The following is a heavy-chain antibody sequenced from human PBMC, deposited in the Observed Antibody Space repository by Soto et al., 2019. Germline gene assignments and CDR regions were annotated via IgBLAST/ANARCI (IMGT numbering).Heavy chain of an antibody. J-gene: IGHJ3*01. Sequence: EVQLVESGGGLVQPGESLRLSCAASGFTFSYYWMHWVRQAPGKGLVWVSRIHSDGSSTTNADSVKDRFTISRDNARNTLYLQMNSLGAEDTAVYYCARGDRGAFDLWGQGTVLTVSS. D-gene: IGHD1-26*01. CDR3: ARGDRGAFDL. CDR2: IHSDGSST. V-gene: IGHV3-74*03. CDR1: GFTFSYYW.